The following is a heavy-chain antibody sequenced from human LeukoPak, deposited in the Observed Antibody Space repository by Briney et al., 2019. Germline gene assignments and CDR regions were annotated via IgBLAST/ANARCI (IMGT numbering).Heavy chain of an antibody. Sequence: SGTLSLTCTVSGGSISSYYWSWIRQPPGKGLEWIGYIYYSGSTNYNPSLKSRVTISVDTSKNQFSLKLSSVTAADTAVYYCARESVVVAATTYYYYGMDVWGKGTTVTVSS. J-gene: IGHJ6*04. D-gene: IGHD2-15*01. CDR2: IYYSGST. CDR1: GGSISSYY. CDR3: ARESVVVAATTYYYYGMDV. V-gene: IGHV4-59*01.